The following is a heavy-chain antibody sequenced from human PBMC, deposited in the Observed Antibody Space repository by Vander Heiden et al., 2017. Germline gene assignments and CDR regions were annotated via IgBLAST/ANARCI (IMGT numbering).Heavy chain of an antibody. CDR3: SRAEDY. J-gene: IGHJ4*02. Sequence: EVQLVESGGGLVQPGGSLKLSFAASGFTFSRYWVGWVRQAPGKGLEWVANINEDGSLTSYVDSVRGRFTISRDNAKNSLSLQIIGLKVEDTAVYYCSRAEDYWGQGTLVTVSS. CDR2: INEDGSLT. V-gene: IGHV3-7*01. CDR1: GFTFSRYW.